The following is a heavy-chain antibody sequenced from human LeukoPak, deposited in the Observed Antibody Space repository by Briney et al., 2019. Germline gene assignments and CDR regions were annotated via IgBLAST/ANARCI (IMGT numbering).Heavy chain of an antibody. V-gene: IGHV3-66*02. Sequence: GGSLRLSCAASGFTVSSNYMSWVRQAPGKGLEWVSVIYSGGSTYYADSVKGRFTISRDNSKNTLYLQMNSLRAEDTAVYYCARHGGGLRYFDWVMMPFDYWGQGTLVTVSS. CDR1: GFTVSSNY. J-gene: IGHJ4*02. D-gene: IGHD3-9*01. CDR2: IYSGGST. CDR3: ARHGGGLRYFDWVMMPFDY.